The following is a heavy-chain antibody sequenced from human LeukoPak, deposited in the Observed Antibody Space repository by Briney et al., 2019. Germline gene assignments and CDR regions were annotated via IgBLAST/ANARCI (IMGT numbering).Heavy chain of an antibody. CDR1: GYTFTSYY. D-gene: IGHD2-15*01. CDR3: ARGIVVVVAATGTNWFDP. CDR2: INPSGGST. J-gene: IGHJ5*02. Sequence: ASVKVSCKASGYTFTSYYMHWARQAPGQGLEWMGIINPSGGSTSYAQKFQGRVTMTRDTSTSTVYMELSSLRSEDTAVYYCARGIVVVVAATGTNWFDPWGQGTLVTVSS. V-gene: IGHV1-46*03.